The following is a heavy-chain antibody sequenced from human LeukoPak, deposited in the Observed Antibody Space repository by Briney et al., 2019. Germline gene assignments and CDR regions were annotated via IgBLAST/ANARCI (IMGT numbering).Heavy chain of an antibody. D-gene: IGHD6-19*01. CDR3: ARDYSSGWYTDY. J-gene: IGHJ4*02. V-gene: IGHV3-21*01. CDR1: GFTFSSYS. CDR2: ISSSSSYI. Sequence: GGSLRLSCAASGFTFSSYSMNWVRQAPGKGLEWVSSISSSSSYIYYADSVKGRFTISRDNAKNSLYLQMNSLRAEDTAVYYCARDYSSGWYTDYWGQRTLVTVSS.